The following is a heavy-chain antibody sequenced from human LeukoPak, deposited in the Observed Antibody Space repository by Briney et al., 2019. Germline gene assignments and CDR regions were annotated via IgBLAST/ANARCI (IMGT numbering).Heavy chain of an antibody. J-gene: IGHJ3*02. CDR3: ARDLVYSGTQTRAFDI. D-gene: IGHD1-26*01. CDR2: IYTSGST. Sequence: PSETLSLTCTVSGGSISSGSYYWSWIRQPAGKGLEWIGRIYTSGSTNYNPSLKSRVTISVDMTKNQFSLKLSSVTAADTAVYYCARDLVYSGTQTRAFDIWGQGTMVTVSS. V-gene: IGHV4-61*02. CDR1: GGSISSGSYY.